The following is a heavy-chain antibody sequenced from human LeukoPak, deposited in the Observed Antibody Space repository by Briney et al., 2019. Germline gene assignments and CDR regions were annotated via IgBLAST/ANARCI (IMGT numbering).Heavy chain of an antibody. CDR1: GITFTNAW. Sequence: GGSLRLSCAASGITFTNAWLTWVRQAPGKGLEWVGRVKTKGDGGAADYAAPVKGRFTISRDDSTKTLYLQMNSLKTEDTAVYYCTTDRMIYATNWAVSWFDPWGQGTLVTVS. CDR2: VKTKGDGGAA. J-gene: IGHJ5*02. D-gene: IGHD2-8*01. CDR3: TTDRMIYATNWAVSWFDP. V-gene: IGHV3-15*01.